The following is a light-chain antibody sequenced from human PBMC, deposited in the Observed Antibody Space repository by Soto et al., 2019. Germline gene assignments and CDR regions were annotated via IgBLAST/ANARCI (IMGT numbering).Light chain of an antibody. CDR1: SGSIASNH. Sequence: NFMLTQPHSVSESPGKTVTISCTRSSGSIASNHVQWYQQRPGSAPTTVIYEDNQRPSGVPDRFSGSTDGSSNSASLTIYGLQTEDEADYYCQSYDSSFVVFGGGTKLTVL. CDR2: EDN. V-gene: IGLV6-57*04. J-gene: IGLJ2*01. CDR3: QSYDSSFVV.